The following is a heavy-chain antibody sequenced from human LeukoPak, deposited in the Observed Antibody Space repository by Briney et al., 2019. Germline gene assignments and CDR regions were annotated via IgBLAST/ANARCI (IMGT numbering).Heavy chain of an antibody. D-gene: IGHD6-19*01. V-gene: IGHV4-39*01. CDR1: GGSISSSSYS. Sequence: SETLSLTCTVSGGSISSSSYSWGWIRQPPGKGLEWIGSIFYSGGTYYSPSLKSRVTISVDTSNNQFSLKLSSVTAADTAVYYCARRGSGLDWFDPWGQGALVTVSS. J-gene: IGHJ5*02. CDR2: IFYSGGT. CDR3: ARRGSGLDWFDP.